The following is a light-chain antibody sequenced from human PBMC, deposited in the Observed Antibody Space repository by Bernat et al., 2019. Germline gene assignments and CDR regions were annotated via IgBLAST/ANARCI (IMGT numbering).Light chain of an antibody. CDR2: DAS. CDR1: QTISRS. J-gene: IGKJ4*01. V-gene: IGKV3-11*01. Sequence: EIVLTQSPATLSLSPGERVTLSCRASQTISRSLAWYQQKPGQAPRLLIYDASNRATGIPARFSGSGSGTDFTLTISSLEPEDFAFYYCPQRTNFPRLTFGGGTKVEIK. CDR3: PQRTNFPRLT.